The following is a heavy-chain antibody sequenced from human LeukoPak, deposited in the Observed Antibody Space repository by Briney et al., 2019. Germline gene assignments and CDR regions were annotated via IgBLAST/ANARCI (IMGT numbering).Heavy chain of an antibody. V-gene: IGHV4-4*09. CDR3: ARGFDAFDI. J-gene: IGHJ3*02. CDR2: IYTSGST. CDR1: GGSISSYY. Sequence: SETLSLTCTVSGGSISSYYWSWIRQPPGKGLEWIGYIYTSGSTNYNPSLKSRVTISVDTSKNQFSLRLSSVTAADTAVYYCARGFDAFDIWGQGTMVTVSS.